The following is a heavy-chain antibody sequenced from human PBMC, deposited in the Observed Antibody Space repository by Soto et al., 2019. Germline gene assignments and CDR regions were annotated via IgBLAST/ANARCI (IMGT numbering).Heavy chain of an antibody. J-gene: IGHJ6*03. CDR3: AREVVRGFSYYYYYMDV. V-gene: IGHV4-34*01. Sequence: QVQLQQWGAGLLKPSETLSLTCAVYGGSFSGYYWSWIRQPPGKGLEWIGEINHSGSTNYNPSLKSRVTISVDTSKNQFSLKLSSVTAADTAVYYCAREVVRGFSYYYYYMDVWGKGTTVTVSS. CDR1: GGSFSGYY. D-gene: IGHD3-22*01. CDR2: INHSGST.